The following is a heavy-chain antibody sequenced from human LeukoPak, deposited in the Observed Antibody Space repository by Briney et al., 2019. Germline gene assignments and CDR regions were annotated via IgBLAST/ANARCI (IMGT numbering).Heavy chain of an antibody. CDR1: GFTFSSYW. Sequence: PGGSLRLSCAASGFTFSSYWMHWVRQVPGKGLVWVSRTNTDGSSTSHADSVKGRFTISRDNAKKTLYLQMNSLRAEDTAVYYCVRDSGYYYFDYWGQGTLVTVSS. J-gene: IGHJ4*02. D-gene: IGHD3-22*01. CDR2: TNTDGSST. CDR3: VRDSGYYYFDY. V-gene: IGHV3-74*01.